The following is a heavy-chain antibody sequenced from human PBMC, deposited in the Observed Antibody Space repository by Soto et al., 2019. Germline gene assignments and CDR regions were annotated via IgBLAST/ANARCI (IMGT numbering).Heavy chain of an antibody. CDR1: GGSISSSSYY. J-gene: IGHJ5*02. D-gene: IGHD3-3*01. CDR3: ARQPDPGYDFWKSPYDP. Sequence: SETLSLTCTGSGGSISSSSYYWGWIRQPPGKGLEWIGSIYYSGSTYYNPSLKSRVTISVDTSKNQFSLKLSSVTAADTAVYYCARQPDPGYDFWKSPYDPWGQGTLVTVSS. CDR2: IYYSGST. V-gene: IGHV4-39*01.